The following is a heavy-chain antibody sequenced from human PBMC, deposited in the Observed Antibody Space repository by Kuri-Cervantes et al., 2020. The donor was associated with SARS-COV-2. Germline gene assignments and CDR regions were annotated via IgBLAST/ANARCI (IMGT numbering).Heavy chain of an antibody. CDR1: GGSFSGYY. V-gene: IGHV4-34*01. CDR2: INHSGST. J-gene: IGHJ5*02. CDR3: ARGCYSSGWFGHKNWFDP. Sequence: SETLSLTCAVYGGSFSGYYWSWIRQPPGKGLEWIGEINHSGSTNYNPSLKSRVTISVDTSKNQFSLKLSSVTAADTAVYYCARGCYSSGWFGHKNWFDPWGQGTLVTVSS. D-gene: IGHD6-19*01.